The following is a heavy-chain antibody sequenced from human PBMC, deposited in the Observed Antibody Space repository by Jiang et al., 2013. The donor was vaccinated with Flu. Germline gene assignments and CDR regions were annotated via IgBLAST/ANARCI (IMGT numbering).Heavy chain of an antibody. V-gene: IGHV1-58*02. D-gene: IGHD3-10*01. Sequence: SGAEVKKPGTSVKVSCKASGFTFTSSAMQWVRQARGQRLEWIGWIVVGSGNTNYAQKFQERATITRDMSTSTAYMELSSLRSEDTAVYYCAAPVVWFGEFSDAFDIWGQGTMVTVSS. J-gene: IGHJ3*02. CDR3: AAPVVWFGEFSDAFDI. CDR1: GFTFTSSA. CDR2: IVVGSGNT.